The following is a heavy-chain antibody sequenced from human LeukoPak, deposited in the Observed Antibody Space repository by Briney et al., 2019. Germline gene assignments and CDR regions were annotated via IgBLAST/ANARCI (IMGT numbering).Heavy chain of an antibody. CDR3: ARYREGDSSGYYPDAFDI. J-gene: IGHJ3*02. CDR1: GGSITSYY. D-gene: IGHD3-22*01. V-gene: IGHV4-4*07. Sequence: SETLSLTCTVSGGSITSYYWSWIRQPAGKGLEWIGRIHTTGSTNYNPSLKSRVTMSVDTSKNQFSLKLSSVTAADTAVYYCARYREGDSSGYYPDAFDIWGQGTMVTVSS. CDR2: IHTTGST.